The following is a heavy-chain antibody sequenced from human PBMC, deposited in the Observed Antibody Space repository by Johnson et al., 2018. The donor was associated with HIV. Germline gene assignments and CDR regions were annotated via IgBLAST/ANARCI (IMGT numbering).Heavy chain of an antibody. D-gene: IGHD3-10*01. CDR1: GFTFDDYG. CDR3: ARDGYYDSGSDPLDI. V-gene: IGHV3-20*04. CDR2: IHGNGGSI. J-gene: IGHJ3*02. Sequence: VQLVESGGGVARPGGSLRLSCEASGFTFDDYGMTWVRQPPGKGLEWVSGIHGNGGSIAYADSVKGRFTISRDNAKNSLYLQMNSLRAEDTALYYCARDGYYDSGSDPLDIWGQGTMVTVSS.